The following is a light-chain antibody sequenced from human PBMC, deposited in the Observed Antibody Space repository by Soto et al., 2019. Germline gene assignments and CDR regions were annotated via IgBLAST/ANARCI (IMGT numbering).Light chain of an antibody. CDR1: QSVSSY. CDR2: DAS. J-gene: IGKJ1*01. V-gene: IGKV3-11*01. CDR3: QQRSNWHRT. Sequence: EIVLTQSPATLSLSPGERATLSCRASQSVSSYLAWYQQKPGPAPRLLIYDASNRATGIPARFSGSGSGTDFTLTISSLEPEDFAVYYCQQRSNWHRTFGQGTKVEIK.